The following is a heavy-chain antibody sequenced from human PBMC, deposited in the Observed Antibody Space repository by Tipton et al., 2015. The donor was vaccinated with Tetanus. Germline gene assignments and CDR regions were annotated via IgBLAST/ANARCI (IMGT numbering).Heavy chain of an antibody. Sequence: QLVQSGAEVKKPGASVKVSCKASGYTFTNYYMHWVRQAPGQGLEWMGVINPSAGTTRYEQKFQGRVIMTRDTSTTTVYMELNSLGSEDTAVFYCARPYDFYDSTGYTDDGMDVWGQGTSVTVSS. CDR2: INPSAGTT. J-gene: IGHJ6*02. V-gene: IGHV1-46*01. CDR1: GYTFTNYY. CDR3: ARPYDFYDSTGYTDDGMDV. D-gene: IGHD3-22*01.